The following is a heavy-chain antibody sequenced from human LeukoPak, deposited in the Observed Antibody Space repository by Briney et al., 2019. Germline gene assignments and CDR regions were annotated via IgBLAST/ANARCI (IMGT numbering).Heavy chain of an antibody. CDR2: IYSGGTT. Sequence: GGSLRLSCAASAFTVSSNYMSWVRQAPGKGLEWVSIIYSGGTTYYADSVKGRFTISRDNSENTLYLQMNNLRAEDTAVYYCARAPHGCPNGVCFLFYFDYWGQGTLVTVSS. D-gene: IGHD2-8*01. CDR3: ARAPHGCPNGVCFLFYFDY. V-gene: IGHV3-53*01. J-gene: IGHJ4*02. CDR1: AFTVSSNY.